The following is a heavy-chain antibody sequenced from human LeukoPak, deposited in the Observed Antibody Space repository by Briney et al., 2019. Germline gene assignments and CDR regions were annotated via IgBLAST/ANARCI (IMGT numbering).Heavy chain of an antibody. CDR2: ISATGGTT. V-gene: IGHV3-23*01. D-gene: IGHD2-15*01. CDR1: GFTFSSYG. J-gene: IGHJ4*02. CDR3: ARERVRYCSGGSCPSFDY. Sequence: PGGSLRLSCAASGFTFSSYGMSWVRQAPGKGLEWVSAISATGGTTYYADSVKGRFTISRDNSKNTLYLQMNSLRAEDTAVYYCARERVRYCSGGSCPSFDYWGQGTLVTVSS.